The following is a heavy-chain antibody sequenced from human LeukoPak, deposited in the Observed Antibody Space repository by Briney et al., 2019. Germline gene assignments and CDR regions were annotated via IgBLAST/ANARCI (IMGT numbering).Heavy chain of an antibody. D-gene: IGHD2-15*01. CDR3: ARDKYCSGGSCNDAFDI. Sequence: GGSLRLSCAASGFTFSSYSMNWVRQAPGKGLEWASSISSSSSYIYYADSVKGRFTISRDNAKNSLYLQMSSLRAEDTAVYYCARDKYCSGGSCNDAFDIWGQGTMVTVSS. CDR2: ISSSSSYI. V-gene: IGHV3-21*01. J-gene: IGHJ3*02. CDR1: GFTFSSYS.